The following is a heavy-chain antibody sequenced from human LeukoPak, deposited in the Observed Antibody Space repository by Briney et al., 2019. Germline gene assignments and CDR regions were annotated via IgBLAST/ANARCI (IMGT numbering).Heavy chain of an antibody. CDR2: IYGGGTT. CDR3: ATDDRIAAPGTFDY. J-gene: IGHJ4*02. Sequence: GGSLRLSCAASGFTLISAFMSWVRQAPGKGLEWVSIIYGGGTTYYADSVKRRFIISSDTSKKTLYLQVNSLRAEDTAVYYCATDDRIAAPGTFDYWGQGTLGTVSS. D-gene: IGHD6-13*01. V-gene: IGHV3-53*01. CDR1: GFTLISAF.